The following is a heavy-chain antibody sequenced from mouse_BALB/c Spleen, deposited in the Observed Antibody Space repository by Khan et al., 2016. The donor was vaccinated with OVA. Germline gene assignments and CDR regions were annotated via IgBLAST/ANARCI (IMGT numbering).Heavy chain of an antibody. CDR1: GYTFSTYW. V-gene: IGHV1-7*01. CDR2: INPNTGYT. D-gene: IGHD2-14*01. Sequence: QVQLQQSGAELAKPGASVKMSCKASGYTFSTYWMHWVKQRPGQGLEWIGYINPNTGYTYYNQKFKDKATLTADKSSSTAYMQLSSLTSEDSAVYCGARDRIDYWGQGTTLTVSS. CDR3: ARDRIDY. J-gene: IGHJ2*01.